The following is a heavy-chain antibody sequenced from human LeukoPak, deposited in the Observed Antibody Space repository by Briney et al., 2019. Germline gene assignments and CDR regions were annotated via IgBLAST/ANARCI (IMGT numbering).Heavy chain of an antibody. CDR3: ARVIFGVVIPLANYYYYMDV. Sequence: KPSETLSLTCTVSGGSISSYYWSWIRQPPGKGLGWIGYIYYSGSTNYNPSLKSRVTISVDTSKNQFSLKLSSVTAADTAVYYCARVIFGVVIPLANYYYYMDVWGKGTTVTVSS. V-gene: IGHV4-59*01. D-gene: IGHD3-3*02. CDR2: IYYSGST. CDR1: GGSISSYY. J-gene: IGHJ6*03.